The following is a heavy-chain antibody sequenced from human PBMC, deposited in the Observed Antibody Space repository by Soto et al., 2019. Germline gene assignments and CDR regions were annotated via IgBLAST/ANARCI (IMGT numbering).Heavy chain of an antibody. CDR1: GFTVSSNY. V-gene: IGHV3-53*04. CDR2: IYSGGST. CDR3: GRELNDCSSTSCYNWFAT. D-gene: IGHD2-2*01. Sequence: GGSLRLSCAASGFTVSSNYMSWVRQAPGKGLEWVSVIYSGGSTYYADSLKGRFTISRHKSKNKLYLQMNSMRAEDTAVYWCGRELNDCSSTSCYNWFATGAREPWSPSPQ. J-gene: IGHJ5*02.